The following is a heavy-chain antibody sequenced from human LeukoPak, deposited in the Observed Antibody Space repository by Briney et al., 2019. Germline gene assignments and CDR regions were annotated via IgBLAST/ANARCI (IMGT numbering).Heavy chain of an antibody. Sequence: PGGSLRLSCTPSGFTFSSYLMSWVRQVPGKGLEWVANIKQDGSEKNYVDSVKGRFTISRDNAKNSLYLQMNSLRAEDTAVYYCAKVSGVNVWGSYRNFDYWGQGTLVTVSS. D-gene: IGHD3-16*01. CDR1: GFTFSSYL. CDR2: IKQDGSEK. J-gene: IGHJ4*02. V-gene: IGHV3-7*03. CDR3: AKVSGVNVWGSYRNFDY.